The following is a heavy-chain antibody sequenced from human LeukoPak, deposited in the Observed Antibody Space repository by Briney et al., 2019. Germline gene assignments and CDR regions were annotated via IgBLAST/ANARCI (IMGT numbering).Heavy chain of an antibody. CDR1: GYTFTSYG. J-gene: IGHJ4*02. V-gene: IGHV1-18*04. CDR3: AREYYDSSGYPIDY. CDR2: ISAYNGNT. D-gene: IGHD3-22*01. Sequence: ASGKVSCKASGYTFTSYGISWVRQAPGQGLEWMGWISAYNGNTNYAQKLQGRVTVTTDPSTSTAYMELRSLRSDDTAVYYCAREYYDSSGYPIDYWGQGTLVTVSS.